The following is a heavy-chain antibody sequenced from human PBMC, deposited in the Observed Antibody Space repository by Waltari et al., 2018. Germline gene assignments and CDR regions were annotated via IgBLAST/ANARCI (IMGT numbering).Heavy chain of an antibody. CDR3: ALIPT. J-gene: IGHJ5*02. CDR1: GFTFSSYV. D-gene: IGHD2-21*01. CDR2: ISGSGGST. V-gene: IGHV3-23*01. Sequence: EVQLLESGGGLVQPGESLRLSCAASGFTFSSYVMIWVRQAPGKGLEWVSSISGSGGSTYYAASVKGRFTISRDNIKDTLYLQMNRLRAENTAVYYCALIPTWGQGTLVTVSS.